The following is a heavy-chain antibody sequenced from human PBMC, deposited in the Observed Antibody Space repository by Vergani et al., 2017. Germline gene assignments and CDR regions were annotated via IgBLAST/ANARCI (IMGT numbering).Heavy chain of an antibody. CDR3: AGGEIRNFGWLGDYYYYMDV. J-gene: IGHJ6*03. V-gene: IGHV7-4-1*02. D-gene: IGHD3-9*01. CDR2: INTNSGNP. Sequence: QVQLVQSGSELKKPGASVKVSCKASRYTFIKYAMNWVRQAPGQGLEWMGWINTNSGNPTYAQGFTGRFVFSLDTSVSTAYLQISSLKAEDTAVYYCAGGEIRNFGWLGDYYYYMDVWGKGTTVTVS. CDR1: RYTFIKYA.